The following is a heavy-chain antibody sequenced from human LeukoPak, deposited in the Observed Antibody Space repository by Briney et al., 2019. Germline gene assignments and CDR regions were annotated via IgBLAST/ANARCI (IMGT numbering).Heavy chain of an antibody. D-gene: IGHD1-26*01. CDR2: INSDGSNT. J-gene: IGHJ4*02. CDR3: VRGGIVGTTFIDY. V-gene: IGHV3-74*01. Sequence: GSVRLSCSASGFTFGSYWMHWVRQAPGKGLVWVSRINSDGSNTIYADSVKDRFTISRDNAKNTLYLQMNSLRAEDTAVYYCVRGGIVGTTFIDYWGEGTLVTISS. CDR1: GFTFGSYW.